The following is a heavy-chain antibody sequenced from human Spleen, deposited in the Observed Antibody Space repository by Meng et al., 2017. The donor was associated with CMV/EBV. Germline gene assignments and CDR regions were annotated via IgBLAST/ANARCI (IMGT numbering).Heavy chain of an antibody. CDR2: INHSGST. D-gene: IGHD6-19*01. V-gene: IGHV4-34*01. J-gene: IGHJ4*02. Sequence: QGQVQQWGAGLLKPSETLSLTCAVYGGSFSGYYWSWIRQPPGKGLEWIGEINHSGSTNYNPSLKSRVTISVDTSKNQFSLKLSSVTAADTAVYYCARFLAVAGRLDYWGQGTLVTVSS. CDR3: ARFLAVAGRLDY. CDR1: GGSFSGYY.